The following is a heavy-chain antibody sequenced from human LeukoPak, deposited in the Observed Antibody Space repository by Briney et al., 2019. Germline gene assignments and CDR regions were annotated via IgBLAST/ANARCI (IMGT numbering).Heavy chain of an antibody. CDR3: ARGDSSGTAYYYYYYMDV. CDR2: IKQDGSEK. J-gene: IGHJ6*03. CDR1: GFTFSIYW. D-gene: IGHD3-22*01. Sequence: GGSLRLSCAASGFTFSIYWMNWVRQAPGKGLEWVANIKQDGSEKYYVDSVKGRFTISRDNAKNSLYLQMNSLRAEDTAVYYCARGDSSGTAYYYYYYMDVWGKGTTVTVSS. V-gene: IGHV3-7*04.